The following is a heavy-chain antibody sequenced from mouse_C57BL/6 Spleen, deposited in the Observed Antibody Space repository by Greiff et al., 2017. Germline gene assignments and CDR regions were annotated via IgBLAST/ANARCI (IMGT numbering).Heavy chain of an antibody. D-gene: IGHD1-1*01. V-gene: IGHV1-64*01. CDR2: IHPNSGST. Sequence: VQLQQPGAELVKPGASVKLSCKASGYTFTSYWMHWVKQRPGQGLEWIGLIHPNSGSTNYNEKFKSKATLTVDKSSSTAYMQLSSLTSEDSAVYYCASGCNCYGSRRTSYYAMDYWGQGTSVTVSS. J-gene: IGHJ4*01. CDR3: ASGCNCYGSRRTSYYAMDY. CDR1: GYTFTSYW.